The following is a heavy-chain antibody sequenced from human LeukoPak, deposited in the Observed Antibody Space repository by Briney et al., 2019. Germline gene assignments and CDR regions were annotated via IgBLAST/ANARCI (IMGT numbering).Heavy chain of an antibody. D-gene: IGHD5-12*01. J-gene: IGHJ4*02. CDR1: GFTFSSYP. V-gene: IGHV3-30*18. CDR3: AKGKDIVATISTFDY. CDR2: ISYDGSNK. Sequence: GGSLRLSCAASGFTFSSYPIHWVRQAPGKGLEWVAVISYDGSNKYYADSVKGRFTISRDNSKNTLYLQMNSLRAEDTAVYYCAKGKDIVATISTFDYWGQGTLVTVSS.